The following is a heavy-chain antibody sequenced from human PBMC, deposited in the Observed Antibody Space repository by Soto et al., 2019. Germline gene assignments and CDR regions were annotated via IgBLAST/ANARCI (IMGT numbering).Heavy chain of an antibody. Sequence: SETLSLTCTVSGGSISSGGYYWSWIRQHPGKGLEWIGYIYYSGSTYYNPSLKSRVTISVDTSKNQFSLKLSSVTAADTAVYYCARENRRGYCSGGSCYFFDYWGQGTLVTVSS. CDR1: GGSISSGGYY. V-gene: IGHV4-31*03. CDR2: IYYSGST. CDR3: ARENRRGYCSGGSCYFFDY. J-gene: IGHJ4*02. D-gene: IGHD2-15*01.